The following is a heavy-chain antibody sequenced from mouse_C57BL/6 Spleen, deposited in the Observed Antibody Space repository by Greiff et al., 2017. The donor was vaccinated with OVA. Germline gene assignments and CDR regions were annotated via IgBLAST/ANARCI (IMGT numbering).Heavy chain of an antibody. CDR3: KISQDGSSYWYFDV. CDR2: IRNKANNHAT. CDR1: GFTFSDAW. V-gene: IGHV6-6*01. D-gene: IGHD1-1*01. J-gene: IGHJ1*03. Sequence: EVKLVESGGGLVQPGGSMKLSCAASGFTFSDAWMDWVRQSPEKGLEWVAEIRNKANNHATYYAESVKGRFTISRDDSKSSVYLQMNSLRAEDTGIYYCKISQDGSSYWYFDVWGTGTTVTVSS.